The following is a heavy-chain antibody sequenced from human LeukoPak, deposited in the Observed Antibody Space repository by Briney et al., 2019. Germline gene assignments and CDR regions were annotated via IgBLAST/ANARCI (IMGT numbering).Heavy chain of an antibody. CDR2: INPNSGGT. D-gene: IGHD3-22*01. CDR1: GYTLTDYY. Sequence: GASVKVSCKASGYTLTDYYMHWVRQAPGQGLEWMGRINPNSGGTNYAQKFQGRVTMTRDTSISTVYMELSTLRSDDTAVYYCARVGYYESSGYYEYWGQGTLVTVSS. J-gene: IGHJ4*02. CDR3: ARVGYYESSGYYEY. V-gene: IGHV1-2*06.